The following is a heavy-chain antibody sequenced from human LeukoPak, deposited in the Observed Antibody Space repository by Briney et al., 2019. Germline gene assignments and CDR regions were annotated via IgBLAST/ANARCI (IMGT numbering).Heavy chain of an antibody. Sequence: GGSLRLSCAASGFTFSSYSMNWVRQAPGKGLEWASYISSSSSTIYYADSVKGRFTISRDNAKNSLYLQMNSLRDEDTAVYYCARDSPYEVVRGVIMTGTLVYWGQGTLVTVSS. D-gene: IGHD3-10*01. CDR1: GFTFSSYS. CDR2: ISSSSSTI. J-gene: IGHJ4*02. V-gene: IGHV3-48*02. CDR3: ARDSPYEVVRGVIMTGTLVY.